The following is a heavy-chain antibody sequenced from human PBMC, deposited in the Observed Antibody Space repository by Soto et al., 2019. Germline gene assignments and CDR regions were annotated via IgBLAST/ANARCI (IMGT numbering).Heavy chain of an antibody. V-gene: IGHV1-2*04. CDR2: INPNSGGT. CDR3: ARDLGIAAEYGMDV. CDR1: GYTFTGYY. D-gene: IGHD6-13*01. J-gene: IGHJ6*02. Sequence: ASVKVSCKASGYTFTGYYMHWVRQAPGQGLEWMGWINPNSGGTNYAQKFQGWVTMTRDTSISTAYMELSRLRSDDTAVYYCARDLGIAAEYGMDVWGQGTTVPVSS.